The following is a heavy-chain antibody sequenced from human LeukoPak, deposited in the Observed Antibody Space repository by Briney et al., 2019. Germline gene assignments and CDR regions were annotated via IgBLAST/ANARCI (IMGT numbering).Heavy chain of an antibody. CDR2: IRYDGSNK. CDR1: GFTFSSYG. Sequence: GGSLRLSCAASGFTFSSYGMHWVRQAPGKGLEWVAFIRYDGSNKYYADSVKGRFTISRDNSKNTLYLQMNSLRAEDTAVYYCARAASGIAAAGTVDYWGQGTLVTVSS. V-gene: IGHV3-30*02. D-gene: IGHD6-13*01. CDR3: ARAASGIAAAGTVDY. J-gene: IGHJ4*02.